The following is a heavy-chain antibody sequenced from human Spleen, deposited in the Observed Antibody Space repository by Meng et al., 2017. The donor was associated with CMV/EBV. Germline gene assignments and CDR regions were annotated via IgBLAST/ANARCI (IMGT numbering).Heavy chain of an antibody. V-gene: IGHV1-3*01. J-gene: IGHJ5*02. D-gene: IGHD1-26*01. Sequence: QVQLVQSGAEVKKPGASVKVSCKASGYTFTSYAMHWVRQAPGQRLEWMGWINAGNGNTKYSQKFQGRVTITRDISASTACMELSSLRSEDTAVYYCARKVGASTYWFDPWGQGTLVTVSS. CDR3: ARKVGASTYWFDP. CDR1: GYTFTSYA. CDR2: INAGNGNT.